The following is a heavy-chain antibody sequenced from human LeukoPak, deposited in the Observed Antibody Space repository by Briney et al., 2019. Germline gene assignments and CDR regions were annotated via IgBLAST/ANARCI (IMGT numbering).Heavy chain of an antibody. CDR1: GFTFSSYA. CDR2: ISGSGGST. Sequence: GGSLRLSCAASGFTFSSYAMSWVRQAPGKGLEWVSAISGSGGSTYYADSVKGRFTISRDNSKNTLYLQMNSLRAEDTAVYYCAGSGSQFTYYFDYWGQGTLVTISS. CDR3: AGSGSQFTYYFDY. J-gene: IGHJ4*02. V-gene: IGHV3-23*01. D-gene: IGHD3-22*01.